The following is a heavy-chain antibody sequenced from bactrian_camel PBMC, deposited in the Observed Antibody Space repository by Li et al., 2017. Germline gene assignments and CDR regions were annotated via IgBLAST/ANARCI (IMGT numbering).Heavy chain of an antibody. Sequence: HVQLVESGGASVQAGGSLRLSCAVSGYIWSTYCMSRFRQVPGKEREGVAAIWNGGGGTYYAASVKGRFTISQDNAKNTLYLQMEGLKPEDTAMYYCAANSVCLPATLTTVDSVTEYTYWGQGTQVTVS. D-gene: IGHD4*01. CDR1: GYIWSTYC. CDR3: AANSVCLPATLTTVDSVTEYTY. CDR2: IWNGGGGT. J-gene: IGHJ4*01. V-gene: IGHV3S1*01.